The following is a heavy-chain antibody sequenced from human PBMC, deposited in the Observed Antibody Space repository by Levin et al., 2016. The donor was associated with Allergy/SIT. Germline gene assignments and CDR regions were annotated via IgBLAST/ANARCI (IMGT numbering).Heavy chain of an antibody. CDR1: GYTFTNYG. CDR2: INAGNGDT. V-gene: IGHV1-3*01. CDR3: ARMVSIFKVVPAAMMVNWFDP. D-gene: IGHD2-2*01. Sequence: ASVKVSCKASGYTFTNYGIHWVRQAPGQGLEWMGWINAGNGDTRYSQKFQGRVTITRDTSASTGYMELSSLRAEDTAVYYCARMVSIFKVVPAAMMVNWFDPWGQGTLVTVSS. J-gene: IGHJ5*02.